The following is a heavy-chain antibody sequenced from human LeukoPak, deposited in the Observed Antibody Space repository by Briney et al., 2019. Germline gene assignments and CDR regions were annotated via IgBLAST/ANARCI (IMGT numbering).Heavy chain of an antibody. CDR2: IIPIFGTA. CDR3: ARVLDYYYYMDV. D-gene: IGHD3-3*01. Sequence: WASVKVSCKASGGTFSSYAINWVRQAPGQGLEWMGGIIPIFGTANYAQKFQGRVTITTDESTSTAYMELSSLRSEDTAVYYCARVLDYYYYMDVWGKGTTVTVSS. CDR1: GGTFSSYA. J-gene: IGHJ6*03. V-gene: IGHV1-69*05.